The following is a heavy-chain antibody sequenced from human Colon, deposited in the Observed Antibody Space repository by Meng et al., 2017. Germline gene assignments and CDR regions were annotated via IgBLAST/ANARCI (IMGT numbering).Heavy chain of an antibody. CDR1: GASIRGGGYY. J-gene: IGHJ4*02. D-gene: IGHD3-10*01. CDR2: IYYSENT. Sequence: QVQMQESGPGLVKPSETLSLTCSVSGASIRGGGYYWSRIRQVPGKGLDLIGYIYYSENTYYKPSLQSRAIISVDTSKNEFSLRLSSVSAADTAVYYCARRYGSGTYPFDFWGQGILVTVSS. V-gene: IGHV4-31*03. CDR3: ARRYGSGTYPFDF.